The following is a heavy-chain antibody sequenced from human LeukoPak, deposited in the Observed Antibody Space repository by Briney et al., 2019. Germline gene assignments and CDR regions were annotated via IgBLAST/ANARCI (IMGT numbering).Heavy chain of an antibody. V-gene: IGHV4-59*01. CDR1: GGSISSYY. D-gene: IGHD3-10*01. Sequence: SETLSLTCTVSGGSISSYYWSWIRQPPGKGLEWIGYIYYSGSTNYNPSLKSRVTISVDTSKNQFSLRLSSVTAADTAVYYCARVGQLLWFGELSLAFDIWGQGTMVTVSS. CDR2: IYYSGST. J-gene: IGHJ3*02. CDR3: ARVGQLLWFGELSLAFDI.